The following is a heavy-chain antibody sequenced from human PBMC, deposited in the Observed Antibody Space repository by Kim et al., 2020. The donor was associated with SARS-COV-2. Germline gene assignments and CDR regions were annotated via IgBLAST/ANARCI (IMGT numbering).Heavy chain of an antibody. CDR1: GGSISSSSYY. CDR3: ARGPMVRGVLPYSDY. CDR2: IYYSGST. Sequence: SETLSLTCTVSGGSISSSSYYWGWILQPPGKGLEWIGSIYYSGSTYYNPSLKSRVTISVDTSKNQFSLKLSSVTAADTAVYYCARGPMVRGVLPYSDYWGQGTLVTVSS. V-gene: IGHV4-39*01. J-gene: IGHJ4*02. D-gene: IGHD3-10*01.